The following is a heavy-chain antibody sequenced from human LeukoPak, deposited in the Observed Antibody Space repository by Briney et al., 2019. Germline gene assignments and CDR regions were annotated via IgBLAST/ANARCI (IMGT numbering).Heavy chain of an antibody. CDR1: GDSVSSNSAT. V-gene: IGHV6-1*01. D-gene: IGHD1-26*01. CDR2: TYYRSKWYN. Sequence: SQTLSLTCAISGDSVSSNSATWNWIRQSPSRGLEWLGRTYYRSKWYNDYAVSVKSRMTINADTSKNQFFLQLNSETPEDMAVYYCAREGEVGTTWSWFDPWGQGALVTVSS. CDR3: AREGEVGTTWSWFDP. J-gene: IGHJ5*02.